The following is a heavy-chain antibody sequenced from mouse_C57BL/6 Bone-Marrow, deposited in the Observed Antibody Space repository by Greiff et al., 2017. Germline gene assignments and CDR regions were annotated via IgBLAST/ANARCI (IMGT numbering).Heavy chain of an antibody. Sequence: QVQLQQSGAELARPGASVKMSCKASGYTFTSYTMHWVKQRPGQGLEWIGYINPSSGYTKYNQKFKDKATLTADKSSSTAYMQLSSLTSEDSAVYYFVYSNWDEGGYWGQGTTLTVSS. V-gene: IGHV1-4*01. CDR2: INPSSGYT. J-gene: IGHJ2*01. CDR3: VYSNWDEGGY. CDR1: GYTFTSYT. D-gene: IGHD4-1*02.